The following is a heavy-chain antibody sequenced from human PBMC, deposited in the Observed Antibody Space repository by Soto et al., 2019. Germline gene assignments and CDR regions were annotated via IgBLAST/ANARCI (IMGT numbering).Heavy chain of an antibody. CDR1: GFTFSSFW. V-gene: IGHV3-7*03. CDR2: IKTDGSET. D-gene: IGHD3-10*01. CDR3: TSDRYPRFYHGSGSYPYY. Sequence: LRLSCSASGFTFSSFWMSLVRQAPWNGLEWVANIKTDGSETHYVDSVKGRFTISRDNPKTSLFLQMNSLRVEDTAVYFCTSDRYPRFYHGSGSYPYYWGQGTPVTVSS. J-gene: IGHJ4*02.